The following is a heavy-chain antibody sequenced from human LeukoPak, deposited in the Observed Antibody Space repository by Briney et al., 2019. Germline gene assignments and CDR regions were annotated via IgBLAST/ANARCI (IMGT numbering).Heavy chain of an antibody. D-gene: IGHD2-2*01. Sequence: PGGSLRLSCAASGFTFSSYAMHWVRQAPGKGLEWVAVISYDGSNKYYADSVKGRFTISRDNSKNTLYLQMNSLRAEDTAVYYRARGIVVVPAANMDVWGKGTTVTVSS. V-gene: IGHV3-30-3*01. CDR1: GFTFSSYA. CDR3: ARGIVVVPAANMDV. J-gene: IGHJ6*03. CDR2: ISYDGSNK.